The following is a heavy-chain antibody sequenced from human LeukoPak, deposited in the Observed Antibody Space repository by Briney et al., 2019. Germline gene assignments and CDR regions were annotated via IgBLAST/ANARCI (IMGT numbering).Heavy chain of an antibody. CDR2: NDDGAGT. CDR1: GFPFSGYW. Sequence: GGSLRLSCAASGFPFSGYWMHWVRQAPGKGLVWVSRNDDGAGTTYADSVKGRFTISRDNAKNTLYLQMNSLRVEDTAVYYCARSASGYDAWGQGTLVTVSS. V-gene: IGHV3-74*01. D-gene: IGHD5-12*01. J-gene: IGHJ5*02. CDR3: ARSASGYDA.